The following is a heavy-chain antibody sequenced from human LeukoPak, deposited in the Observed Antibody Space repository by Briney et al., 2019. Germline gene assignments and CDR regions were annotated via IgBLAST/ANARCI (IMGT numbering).Heavy chain of an antibody. V-gene: IGHV3-7*01. CDR1: GFTFSSYW. Sequence: GGSLRLSCAASGFTFSSYWMSWVRQAPGKGLEWVANIKQDGSEKYYVDSVKGRFTISRDNAKNSLYLQMNSLRAEDTAVYYCARAAVVVPAAKAGWYYYYYMDVWGKGTTVTVSS. CDR3: ARAAVVVPAAKAGWYYYYYMDV. D-gene: IGHD2-2*01. CDR2: IKQDGSEK. J-gene: IGHJ6*03.